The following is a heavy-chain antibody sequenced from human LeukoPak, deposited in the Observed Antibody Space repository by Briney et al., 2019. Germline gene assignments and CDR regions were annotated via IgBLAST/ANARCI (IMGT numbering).Heavy chain of an antibody. V-gene: IGHV3-23*01. Sequence: PGGSLRLSCAASGFTFSSYAMSWVRQAPGKGLEWVSAIGGSGGGTYYADSVKGRFTISRDNSKNTLYLQMNSLRAEDTAVYYCAKDHPNQLGFSYDAFDIWGQGTMVTVSS. J-gene: IGHJ3*02. CDR3: AKDHPNQLGFSYDAFDI. D-gene: IGHD2-2*01. CDR1: GFTFSSYA. CDR2: IGGSGGGT.